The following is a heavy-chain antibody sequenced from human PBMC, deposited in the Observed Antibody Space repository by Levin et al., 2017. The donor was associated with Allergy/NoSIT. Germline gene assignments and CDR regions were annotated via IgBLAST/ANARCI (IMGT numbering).Heavy chain of an antibody. CDR2: IYYSGST. CDR1: GGSISGGGYH. Sequence: PSQTLSLTCTVSGGSISGGGYHWTWIRQHPEKGLEWIGYIYYSGSTFYPPSLPLLLMISVDTSKNQFSLNVSSVTAADTAVYYCAREDGSTFDFWGQGALVTVAS. J-gene: IGHJ4*02. CDR3: AREDGSTFDF. D-gene: IGHD2-2*03. V-gene: IGHV4-31*01.